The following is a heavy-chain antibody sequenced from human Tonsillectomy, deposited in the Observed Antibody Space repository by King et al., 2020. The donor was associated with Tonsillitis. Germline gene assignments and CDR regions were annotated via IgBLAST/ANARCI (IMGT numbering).Heavy chain of an antibody. J-gene: IGHJ4*02. Sequence: VQLVESGGGLVQPGRSLRLSCTSSGFSFGDYGMTWFRQAPGKGLEWVGFIRRKIYGATREYAASVKGRFTISRDDSKSIAYLQMNSLKTEDTAVYYCSRNAYNPLRSFDYWGQGTRVTVSS. CDR2: IRRKIYGATR. V-gene: IGHV3-49*03. D-gene: IGHD3-16*01. CDR1: GFSFGDYG. CDR3: SRNAYNPLRSFDY.